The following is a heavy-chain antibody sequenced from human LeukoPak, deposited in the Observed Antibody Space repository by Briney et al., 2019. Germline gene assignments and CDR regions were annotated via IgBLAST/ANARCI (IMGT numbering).Heavy chain of an antibody. V-gene: IGHV4-39*01. CDR3: ASSGWYLSSFN. Sequence: SETLSLTCTVSGGSIGSSNYYWGWIRQPPGKGLEWIGSIYYSGSTYYNPSLKSRVTISVDTSKNQFSLKLSSVTAADTAVYYCASSGWYLSSFNWGQGTLVTVSS. CDR1: GGSIGSSNYY. CDR2: IYYSGST. D-gene: IGHD6-19*01. J-gene: IGHJ4*02.